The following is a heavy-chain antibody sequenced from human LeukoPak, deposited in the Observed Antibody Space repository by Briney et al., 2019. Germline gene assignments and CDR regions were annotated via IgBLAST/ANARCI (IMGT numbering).Heavy chain of an antibody. V-gene: IGHV1-18*01. CDR3: AVKNNSGWSGGWFDA. D-gene: IGHD6-19*01. CDR2: ISPYNGNT. CDR1: GYTFSSYG. J-gene: IGHJ5*02. Sequence: GASVKVSCKASGYTFSSYGISWVRQAPGKGLEWMGWISPYNGNTKYAQNVQGRVTMTTDTSTSTAYMELRSLKFDDTAFYYCAVKNNSGWSGGWFDAWGQGTLVTVSS.